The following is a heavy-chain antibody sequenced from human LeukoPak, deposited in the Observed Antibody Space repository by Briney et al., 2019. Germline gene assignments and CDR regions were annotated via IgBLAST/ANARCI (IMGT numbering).Heavy chain of an antibody. J-gene: IGHJ4*02. CDR2: INPSGGST. Sequence: GASVTVSCKASGYTFTGYYMHWVRQAPGQGLEWVGIINPSGGSTSYAQKFQGRVTMTRDTSTSTVYMELSSLRSEDTAVYYCARVRYSGSYAPGYWGQGTLVTVSS. V-gene: IGHV1-46*01. D-gene: IGHD1-26*01. CDR3: ARVRYSGSYAPGY. CDR1: GYTFTGYY.